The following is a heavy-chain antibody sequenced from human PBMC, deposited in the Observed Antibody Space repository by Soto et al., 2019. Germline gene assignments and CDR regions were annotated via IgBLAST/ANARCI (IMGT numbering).Heavy chain of an antibody. CDR3: ARDFRYCSGGSCYSGGLYYYMDV. D-gene: IGHD2-15*01. CDR2: INPNSGGT. CDR1: GYTFTCYY. V-gene: IGHV1-2*04. J-gene: IGHJ6*03. Sequence: ASVKVSCKASGYTFTCYYMHWVRQAPGQGLEWMGWINPNSGGTNYAQKFQGWVTMTRDTSISTAYMELSRLRSDDTAVYYCARDFRYCSGGSCYSGGLYYYMDVWGKGSTVTGS.